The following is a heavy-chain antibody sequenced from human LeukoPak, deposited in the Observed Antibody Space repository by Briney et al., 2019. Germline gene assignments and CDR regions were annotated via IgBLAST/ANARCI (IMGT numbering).Heavy chain of an antibody. D-gene: IGHD3-3*01. CDR3: ARHPTYYDFWSGYLRLFDY. CDR2: IYHSGST. V-gene: IGHV4-30-2*03. Sequence: PSETLSLTCTVSGGSISSGGYYWSWIRQPPGKGLEWIGYIYHSGSTYYNPSLKSRVTISVDTSKNQFSLKLSSVTAADTAVYYCARHPTYYDFWSGYLRLFDYWGQGTLVTVSS. CDR1: GGSISSGGYY. J-gene: IGHJ4*02.